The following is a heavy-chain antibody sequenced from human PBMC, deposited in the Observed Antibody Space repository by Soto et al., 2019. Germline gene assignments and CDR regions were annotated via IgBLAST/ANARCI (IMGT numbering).Heavy chain of an antibody. V-gene: IGHV3-64*02. Sequence: GGSLRLSCAASGFTFSAYGIHWVRQAPGKGLEYVSAIGPDGSRTYYADSVKGRFTISRGNSKNTLYLQMGSLRAEDMAVYYCARVGCSGGNCYSNFYYMDVWGKGTTVTVSS. D-gene: IGHD2-15*01. CDR3: ARVGCSGGNCYSNFYYMDV. CDR1: GFTFSAYG. CDR2: IGPDGSRT. J-gene: IGHJ6*03.